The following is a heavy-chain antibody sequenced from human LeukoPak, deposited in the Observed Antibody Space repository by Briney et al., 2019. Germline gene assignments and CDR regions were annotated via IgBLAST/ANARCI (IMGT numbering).Heavy chain of an antibody. CDR2: INTNTGNP. CDR1: GYTFTSYA. Sequence: ASVKVSCKASGYTFTSYAMNWVRQAPGQGLEWMGWINTNTGNPTYAQGFTGRFVFSLDTSVSTAYLQISSLKAEDTAVYYCARDRRILGRIYSGSYYDPWGQGTLVTVSS. D-gene: IGHD1-26*01. V-gene: IGHV7-4-1*02. CDR3: ARDRRILGRIYSGSYYDP. J-gene: IGHJ5*02.